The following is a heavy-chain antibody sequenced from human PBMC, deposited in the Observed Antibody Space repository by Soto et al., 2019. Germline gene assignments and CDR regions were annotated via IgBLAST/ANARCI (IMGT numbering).Heavy chain of an antibody. CDR2: IYYSGST. CDR3: ATERPDGSRLDP. CDR1: GGSISSGDYY. Sequence: QVRLQESGPGLVKPSQTLPLTCTVSGGSISSGDYYWSWIRQPPGKGLEWIGYIYYSGSTYYNPSLKSRVTISVDTSKNQFSLKLSSGTAADTAVYYCATERPDGSRLDPWGQGTLVTVSS. D-gene: IGHD6-13*01. J-gene: IGHJ5*02. V-gene: IGHV4-30-4*01.